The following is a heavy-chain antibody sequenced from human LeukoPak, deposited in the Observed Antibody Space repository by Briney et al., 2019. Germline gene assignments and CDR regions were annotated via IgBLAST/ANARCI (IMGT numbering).Heavy chain of an antibody. D-gene: IGHD3-22*01. CDR3: ARLQLYYYDSSGYYSPLDY. V-gene: IGHV5-51*01. CDR1: GYSFTSYW. CDR2: IYPGDSDT. Sequence: GESLKISCKGSGYSFTSYWIGWVRQMPGKGLEWMGIIYPGDSDTRYSPSFQGQVTIPADKSISTAYLQWSSLKASDTAMYYCARLQLYYYDSSGYYSPLDYWGQGTLVTVSS. J-gene: IGHJ4*02.